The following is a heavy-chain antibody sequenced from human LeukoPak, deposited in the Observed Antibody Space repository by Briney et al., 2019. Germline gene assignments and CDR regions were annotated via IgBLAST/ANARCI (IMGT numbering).Heavy chain of an antibody. CDR2: IWYDGSNK. V-gene: IGHV3-33*01. CDR1: GFTFSSYG. CDR3: ARDRGAYGDYLPVDY. D-gene: IGHD4-17*01. J-gene: IGHJ4*02. Sequence: GGSLRLSCAGSGFTFSSYGMHWVRQAPAKGLEGVAVIWYDGSNKYYADSAKGRFTISRDNSKNTLYLQMNSLRAEDTAVYYCARDRGAYGDYLPVDYWGQGTLVTVSS.